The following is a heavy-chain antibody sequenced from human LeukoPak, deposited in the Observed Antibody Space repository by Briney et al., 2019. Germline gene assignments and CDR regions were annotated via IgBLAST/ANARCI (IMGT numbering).Heavy chain of an antibody. CDR3: ATGSAVADIYFDY. V-gene: IGHV3-23*01. D-gene: IGHD6-19*01. CDR2: MSASDAGT. J-gene: IGHJ4*02. Sequence: GGSLRLSCAASGFSFSSYWMSWVRQGPGKGLEWVSTMSASDAGTYYADSVKGRFTISRDNSKNTLYLQMNSLRAEDTAVYYCATGSAVADIYFDYWGQGTLVTVSS. CDR1: GFSFSSYW.